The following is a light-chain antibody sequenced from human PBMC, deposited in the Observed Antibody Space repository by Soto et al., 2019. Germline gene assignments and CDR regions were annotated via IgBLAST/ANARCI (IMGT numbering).Light chain of an antibody. V-gene: IGLV2-14*01. J-gene: IGLJ1*01. Sequence: QSALTQPASVSGSPGQSITISCTGTSSDVGGYNFVSWYQQYPGKAPKLMIHDVTSRPSGVSNRFSGSKSGTTASLTISGLQAEDEADYCCCSYASSTSYVFGTGTKVTVL. CDR1: SSDVGGYNF. CDR2: DVT. CDR3: CSYASSTSYV.